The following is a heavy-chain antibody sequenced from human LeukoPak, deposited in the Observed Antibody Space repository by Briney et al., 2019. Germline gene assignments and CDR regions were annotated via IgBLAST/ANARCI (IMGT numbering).Heavy chain of an antibody. CDR3: ARVYYYDSSGYYPLDY. V-gene: IGHV1-69*04. CDR2: IIPILGIA. CDR1: GGTFSSYA. D-gene: IGHD3-22*01. Sequence: SVKVSCKASGGTFSSYAISWVRQAPGQGLEWMGRIIPILGIANYAQKFQGRVTITADKSTSTAYMELSSLRSEDTAVYYCARVYYYDSSGYYPLDYWGQGTLVTVSS. J-gene: IGHJ4*02.